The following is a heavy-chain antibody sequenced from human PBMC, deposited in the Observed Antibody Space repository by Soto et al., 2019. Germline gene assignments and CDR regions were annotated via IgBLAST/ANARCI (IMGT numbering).Heavy chain of an antibody. V-gene: IGHV5-51*01. Sequence: GELLKISSKHPEDSLTSYCIGSMLLLPGKGQEWMGIIYPGDSDTRYIPSFQGQVTISADKSISTADLQWSSLKASATAMHYCARHPTDILTGYYYYGMDVWGKGFTVT. D-gene: IGHD3-9*01. CDR3: ARHPTDILTGYYYYGMDV. CDR2: IYPGDSDT. CDR1: EDSLTSYC. J-gene: IGHJ6*04.